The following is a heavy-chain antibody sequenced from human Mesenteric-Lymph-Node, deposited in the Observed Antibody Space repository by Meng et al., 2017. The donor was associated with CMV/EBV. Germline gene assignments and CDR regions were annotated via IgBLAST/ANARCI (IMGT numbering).Heavy chain of an antibody. CDR2: TYYSGST. V-gene: IGHV4-39*01. CDR1: GGSIISSYSY. Sequence: SETLSLTCTVSGGSIISSYSYWGWIRQPPGKGLEWIGTTYYSGSTYYNPSLRSRVTISVDTSKNQFSLKLSSVTAADTAVYYCASPLSGNLRFDYWGQGTLVTVSS. D-gene: IGHD3-10*01. CDR3: ASPLSGNLRFDY. J-gene: IGHJ4*02.